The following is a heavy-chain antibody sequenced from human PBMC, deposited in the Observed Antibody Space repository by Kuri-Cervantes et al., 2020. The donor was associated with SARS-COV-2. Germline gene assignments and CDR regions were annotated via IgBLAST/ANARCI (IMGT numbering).Heavy chain of an antibody. CDR1: GFTFSSYG. CDR3: AKEERTAFDY. CDR2: ISYDGSNK. V-gene: IGHV3-30*18. J-gene: IGHJ4*02. Sequence: GESLKISCAASGFTFSSYGMHWVRQAPGKGLEWVAVISYDGSNKYYADSVKGRFTISRDNSKNTLYLQMNSLRAEDTAVYYCAKEERTAFDYWGQRTLVTVSS.